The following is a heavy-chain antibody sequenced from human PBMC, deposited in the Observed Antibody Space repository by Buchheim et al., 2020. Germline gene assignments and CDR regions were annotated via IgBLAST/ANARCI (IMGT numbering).Heavy chain of an antibody. Sequence: EVQLVQSGAEVKKPGESLKISCKGSGYSFTSYWIGWVRQMPGKGLEWMGIIYPGDSDTRYRPSFQGQVTISADKSISTAYPQWGSLKASDTAMYYCARRRYSNYVFRILMNDAFDIWGQGT. CDR1: GYSFTSYW. J-gene: IGHJ3*02. V-gene: IGHV5-51*01. D-gene: IGHD4-11*01. CDR3: ARRRYSNYVFRILMNDAFDI. CDR2: IYPGDSDT.